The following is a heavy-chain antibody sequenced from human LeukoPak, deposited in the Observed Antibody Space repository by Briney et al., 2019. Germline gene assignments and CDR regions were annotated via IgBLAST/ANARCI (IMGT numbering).Heavy chain of an antibody. J-gene: IGHJ4*02. D-gene: IGHD3-10*01. Sequence: GGTLRLSCAASGFTFSSYALSWVRQAPGKGLEWVSSISGGVENRYYADSVKGRFIISRDDSRNTFYLQMNSLRAEDTAVYHCAKVHDSGTYATLDYWGQGTLVTVSS. V-gene: IGHV3-23*01. CDR3: AKVHDSGTYATLDY. CDR2: ISGGVENR. CDR1: GFTFSSYA.